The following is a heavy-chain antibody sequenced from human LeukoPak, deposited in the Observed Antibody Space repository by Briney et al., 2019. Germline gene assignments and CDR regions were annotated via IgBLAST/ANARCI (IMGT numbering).Heavy chain of an antibody. J-gene: IGHJ4*02. V-gene: IGHV3-7*01. Sequence: GGSLRLSCAASGFTFNSYYMNWVRQAPGKGLEWVANIKEDGSEKYYVDSVKGRFTISRDNAKNSLYLQMNSLRAEDTAVYYCARDRGICSGGTCYALLDYWGQGILVTVSS. CDR2: IKEDGSEK. CDR3: ARDRGICSGGTCYALLDY. D-gene: IGHD2-15*01. CDR1: GFTFNSYY.